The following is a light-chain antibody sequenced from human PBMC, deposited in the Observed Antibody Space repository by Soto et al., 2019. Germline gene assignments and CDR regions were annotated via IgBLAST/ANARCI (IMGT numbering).Light chain of an antibody. Sequence: EIVMTQSPDTLSVSPGERATLSCRASQSVSSNLAWYQQKPGQAPRLLIYGASTRATGIPARFSGSGSGTEFTLTISSLQSEDFAVYCCQQYNDWLTFGGGTKVDIK. J-gene: IGKJ4*01. CDR1: QSVSSN. CDR3: QQYNDWLT. CDR2: GAS. V-gene: IGKV3-15*01.